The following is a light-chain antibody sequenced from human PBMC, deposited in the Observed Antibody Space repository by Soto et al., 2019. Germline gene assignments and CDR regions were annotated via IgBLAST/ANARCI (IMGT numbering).Light chain of an antibody. CDR1: SSNLGAGYD. CDR3: QTYDNSLSAYV. V-gene: IGLV1-40*01. Sequence: QAVVTQPPSVSGAPGQRVTIPCTGSSSNLGAGYDAHWYQLLPGTAPKLLVYDTTNRPSGVSDRFSGSKSGTSASLAITGLRADDEADYYCQTYDNSLSAYVFGTGTKLTVL. CDR2: DTT. J-gene: IGLJ1*01.